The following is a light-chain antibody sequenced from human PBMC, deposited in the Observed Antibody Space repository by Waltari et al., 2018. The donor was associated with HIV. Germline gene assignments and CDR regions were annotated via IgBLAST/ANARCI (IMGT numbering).Light chain of an antibody. CDR3: ALYTTRNII. Sequence: QSALTQPPSLSGFPGQSVTLSCTGLSGDVPTSQRVSWYQQPPNTAPKRILYEVYKRPSGVPDRFSGSQSGDMASLTVSGLQTEDEADYYCALYTTRNIIFGGGTNLVVL. CDR2: EVY. CDR1: SGDVPTSQR. V-gene: IGLV2-18*01. J-gene: IGLJ2*01.